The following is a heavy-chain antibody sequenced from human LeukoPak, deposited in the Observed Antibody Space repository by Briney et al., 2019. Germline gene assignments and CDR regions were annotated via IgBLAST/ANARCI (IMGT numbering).Heavy chain of an antibody. CDR1: GFTFSTSA. Sequence: GGSLRLSCAASGFTFSTSAMNWVRQAPGEGLEWVSSINNVRSHIYYADSVRGRFTISRDNANNVLYLQMNSLRAEDTAVYYCARDPTYYLRYGYFDSWGQGTLVTVSS. CDR2: INNVRSHI. D-gene: IGHD1-26*01. J-gene: IGHJ4*02. CDR3: ARDPTYYLRYGYFDS. V-gene: IGHV3-21*06.